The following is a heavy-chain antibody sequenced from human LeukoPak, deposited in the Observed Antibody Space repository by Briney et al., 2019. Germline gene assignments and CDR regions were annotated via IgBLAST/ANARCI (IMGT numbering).Heavy chain of an antibody. CDR1: GFTFSNYA. J-gene: IGHJ4*02. Sequence: GGSLRLSCAASGFTFSNYAMSWVRQAPGKGLEWVSAISSSGDTTYYADSVKGRFTISRDNSKTTLYGQMNSLRVEDTDIYYCAKGERVAAAAMVDYWGQGTLVTVSS. CDR3: AKGERVAAAAMVDY. V-gene: IGHV3-23*01. CDR2: ISSSGDTT. D-gene: IGHD6-13*01.